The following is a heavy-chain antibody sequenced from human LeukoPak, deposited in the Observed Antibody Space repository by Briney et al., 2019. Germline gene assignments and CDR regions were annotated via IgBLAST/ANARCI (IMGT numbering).Heavy chain of an antibody. CDR3: ARDKVAAAGLQADDYYYYYMDV. J-gene: IGHJ6*03. CDR2: INPNSGGT. D-gene: IGHD6-13*01. CDR1: GYTFTGYY. Sequence: ASVKVSCKASGYTFTGYYMHWVRQAPGQGLEWMGWINPNSGGTNYAQKFQGRVTVTRDTSIRTAYMELSRQRSDDTAIYYCARDKVAAAGLQADDYYYYYMDVWGKGTTVTVSS. V-gene: IGHV1-2*02.